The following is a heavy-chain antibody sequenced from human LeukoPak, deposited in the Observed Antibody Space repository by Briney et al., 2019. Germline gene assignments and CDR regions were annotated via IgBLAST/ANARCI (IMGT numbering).Heavy chain of an antibody. CDR1: GFTFSSYA. V-gene: IGHV3-23*01. CDR3: AKGGDPYYYYYYMDV. Sequence: GESLKISCAASGFTFSSYAMSWVRQAPGKGLEWVSAISGSGGSTYYADSVKGRFTISRDNSKNTLYLQMNSLRAEDTAVYYCAKGGDPYYYYYYMDVWGKGTTVTVPS. CDR2: ISGSGGST. J-gene: IGHJ6*03. D-gene: IGHD3-16*01.